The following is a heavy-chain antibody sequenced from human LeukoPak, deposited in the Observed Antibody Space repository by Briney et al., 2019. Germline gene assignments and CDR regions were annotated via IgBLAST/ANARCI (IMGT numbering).Heavy chain of an antibody. J-gene: IGHJ4*02. D-gene: IGHD6-25*01. CDR1: GYTFTDHY. Sequence: ASVKVSCKVSGYTFTDHYMHWVQQAPGKGLEWMGLVDPEDGETIYAEKFQGRVTITADTSTDTAYMELSSLRSEDTAVYYCARGGSFRYRSDDYFDYWGQGTLVTVSS. CDR2: VDPEDGET. CDR3: ARGGSFRYRSDDYFDY. V-gene: IGHV1-69-2*01.